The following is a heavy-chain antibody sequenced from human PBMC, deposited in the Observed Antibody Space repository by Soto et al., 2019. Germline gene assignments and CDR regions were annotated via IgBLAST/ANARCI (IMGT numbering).Heavy chain of an antibody. J-gene: IGHJ6*02. CDR3: ATESVDTAMEHRIGMDV. V-gene: IGHV1-18*01. CDR2: ISTYNGNT. Sequence: GASVKVFCKASGYTFTTYDISWVRQAPGQGLEWMGRISTYNGNTNYPQSLQGRLTMTTDTSTTTAYMELRSLRSDDTAVYYCATESVDTAMEHRIGMDVWGQGTTVTVSS. D-gene: IGHD5-18*01. CDR1: GYTFTTYD.